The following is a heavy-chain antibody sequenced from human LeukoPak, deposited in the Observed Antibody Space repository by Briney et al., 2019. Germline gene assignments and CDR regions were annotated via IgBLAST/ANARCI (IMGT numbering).Heavy chain of an antibody. Sequence: GGSLRLSCAASGFXFSSYGIHWVRQAPGKGLEWVAVIWYDGSNKYYADSVKGRVTISRDNSKNTLYLQMNSLRAEDTAVYYCARDPGNSSGYYFDYWGQGTLVTVSS. CDR1: GFXFSSYG. D-gene: IGHD3-22*01. CDR3: ARDPGNSSGYYFDY. CDR2: IWYDGSNK. V-gene: IGHV3-33*01. J-gene: IGHJ4*02.